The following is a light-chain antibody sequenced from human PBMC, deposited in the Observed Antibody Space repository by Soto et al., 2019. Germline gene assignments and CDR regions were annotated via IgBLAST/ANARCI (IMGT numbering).Light chain of an antibody. J-gene: IGLJ2*01. CDR2: DVS. CDR3: SSYTSSSTYVV. V-gene: IGLV2-14*01. CDR1: SSDVGGYNY. Sequence: ALTQPASVSGSPGQSIPISCTGTSSDVGGYNYVSWYQQHPGKAPKLMIYDVSNRPSGVSNRFSGSKSGNTASLTISGLQAEDEADYYCSSYTSSSTYVVFGGGTQLTVL.